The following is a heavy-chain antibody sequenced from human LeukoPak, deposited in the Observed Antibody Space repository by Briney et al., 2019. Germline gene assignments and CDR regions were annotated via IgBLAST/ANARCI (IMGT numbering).Heavy chain of an antibody. CDR1: GYTFTSYA. D-gene: IGHD6-13*01. CDR3: AREKKIQQLVPYNWFDP. CDR2: INAGNGNT. Sequence: ASVKVSCKASGYTFTSYAMHWVRQAPGQRLEWMGWINAGNGNTKYSQKFQGRVTITRDTSASTAYMELSSLRSEDTAVYYCAREKKIQQLVPYNWFDPWGQGTLVTVSS. J-gene: IGHJ5*02. V-gene: IGHV1-3*01.